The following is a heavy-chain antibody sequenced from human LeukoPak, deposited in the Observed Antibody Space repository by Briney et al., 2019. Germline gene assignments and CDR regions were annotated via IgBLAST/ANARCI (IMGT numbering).Heavy chain of an antibody. CDR2: ISSNGGST. J-gene: IGHJ4*02. CDR3: ARGLPLQNFYDTPGSVY. CDR1: GFTFDSDA. Sequence: GGSLRLSCVASGFTFDSDAMHWVRQAPGKGLEYVSGISSNGGSTFYAKSVKDRFIISRDNFKNTLSLQMGSLRTEDTGVYYCARGLPLQNFYDTPGSVYWGQGTPVTVSS. V-gene: IGHV3-64*01. D-gene: IGHD3-22*01.